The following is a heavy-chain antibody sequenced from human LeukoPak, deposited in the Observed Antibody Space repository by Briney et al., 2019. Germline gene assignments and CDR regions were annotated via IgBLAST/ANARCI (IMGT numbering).Heavy chain of an antibody. CDR2: IYYSGST. J-gene: IGHJ4*02. CDR3: ARAYYETLFDY. D-gene: IGHD3-22*01. V-gene: IGHV4-59*01. CDR1: GGSISSYY. Sequence: PSETLSLXCTVSGGSISSYYWSWIRQPPGKGLESIGYIYYSGSTNYNPSLKSRVTISVDTSKNQFPLKLSSVTAADTAVYYCARAYYETLFDYWGQGTLVTVSS.